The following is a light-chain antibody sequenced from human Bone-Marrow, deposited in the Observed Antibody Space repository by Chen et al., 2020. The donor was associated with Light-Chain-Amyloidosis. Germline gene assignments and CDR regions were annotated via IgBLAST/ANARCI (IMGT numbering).Light chain of an antibody. J-gene: IGKJ1*01. CDR1: QDIARS. V-gene: IGKV1-NL1*01. Sequence: DIQMTQSPSSLSASVGDTVSISCRASQDIARSLAWYQQKPGRAPELLVYDAYALKSGVPSRFSGSGSGTHYILTITSLQPEDFATYHCQQFYGDQWTFGQGTKMEIK. CDR3: QQFYGDQWT. CDR2: DAY.